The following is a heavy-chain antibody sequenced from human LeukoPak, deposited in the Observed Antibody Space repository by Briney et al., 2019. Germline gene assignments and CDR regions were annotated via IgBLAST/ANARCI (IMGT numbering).Heavy chain of an antibody. J-gene: IGHJ5*02. V-gene: IGHV3-23*01. CDR3: AKRVLTGYSNWFDP. D-gene: IGHD3-9*01. CDR1: GFTFRSYA. Sequence: RGGSLRLSCAASGFTFRSYAMSWVRQAPGKGLEWVSTISGGGLTPYYADSVKGRFTISRDNPKNTLYLQMNSLRAEDTAVYYCAKRVLTGYSNWFDPWGQGTRVIVSS. CDR2: ISGGGLTP.